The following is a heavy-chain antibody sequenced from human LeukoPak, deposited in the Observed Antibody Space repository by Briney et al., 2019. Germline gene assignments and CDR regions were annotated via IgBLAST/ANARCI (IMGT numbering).Heavy chain of an antibody. J-gene: IGHJ2*01. V-gene: IGHV4-34*01. Sequence: SETLSLTCAVYGGSFSGYYWSWIRQPPGKGLEWIGEINHSGSTNYNPSLKSRVTISVDTSKNQFSLKLSSVTAADTAVYYCARDGTWSFDLWGRGTLVTVSS. CDR2: INHSGST. CDR1: GGSFSGYY. CDR3: ARDGTWSFDL. D-gene: IGHD1-26*01.